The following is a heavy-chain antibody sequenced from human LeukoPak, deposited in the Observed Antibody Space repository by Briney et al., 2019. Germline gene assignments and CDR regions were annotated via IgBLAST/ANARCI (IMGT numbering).Heavy chain of an antibody. J-gene: IGHJ4*02. CDR2: ISYDGSNK. CDR3: AKLNEVVTATDY. D-gene: IGHD2-21*02. Sequence: LAGGSLRLSCAASGFTFSSYGMHWVRQAPGKGLEWVAVISYDGSNKYYADSVKGRFTISRDNSKNTLYLQMNSLRAEDTAVYYCAKLNEVVTATDYWGQGTLVTVSS. V-gene: IGHV3-30*18. CDR1: GFTFSSYG.